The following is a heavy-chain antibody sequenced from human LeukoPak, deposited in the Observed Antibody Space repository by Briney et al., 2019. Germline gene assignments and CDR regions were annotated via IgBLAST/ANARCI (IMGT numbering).Heavy chain of an antibody. Sequence: ASETLSLTCTVSGGSISSSSYYWGWIRQPPGKGLEWIGSIYYSGSTYYNPSLKSRVTISVDTSKNQFSLKLSSVTAADTAVYYCARANRYDLYFDYWGQGTLVTVSS. J-gene: IGHJ4*02. V-gene: IGHV4-39*07. CDR2: IYYSGST. CDR3: ARANRYDLYFDY. D-gene: IGHD5-12*01. CDR1: GGSISSSSYY.